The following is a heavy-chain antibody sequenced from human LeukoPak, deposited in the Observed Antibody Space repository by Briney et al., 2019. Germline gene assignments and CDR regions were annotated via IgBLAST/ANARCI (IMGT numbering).Heavy chain of an antibody. CDR2: IIPIFGTA. CDR1: GGTFSSYA. V-gene: IGHV1-69*13. D-gene: IGHD2-15*01. J-gene: IGHJ4*02. Sequence: SVKVSCKASGGTFSSYAISWVRQAPGQGLEWMGGIIPIFGTANYAQKFQGRVTITADGSTSTAYMELSSLRSEDTAVYYCARERTGCSGGSCYSGDLDYWGQGTLVTVSS. CDR3: ARERTGCSGGSCYSGDLDY.